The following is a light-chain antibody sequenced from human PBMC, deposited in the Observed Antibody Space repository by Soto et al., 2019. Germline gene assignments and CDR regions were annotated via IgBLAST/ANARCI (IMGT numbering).Light chain of an antibody. CDR1: QDISIC. CDR2: AAS. V-gene: IGKV1-9*01. CDR3: QQRTNWPLT. J-gene: IGKJ4*02. Sequence: MQETRSPSSLSASVRDRVTITCRASQDISICLAWYQQKPRTAPTLLIYAASTLQSVVPSRFSGSGFGTDFTLTISILQAEDFVLYCCQQRTNWPLTFGGRTKVAIK.